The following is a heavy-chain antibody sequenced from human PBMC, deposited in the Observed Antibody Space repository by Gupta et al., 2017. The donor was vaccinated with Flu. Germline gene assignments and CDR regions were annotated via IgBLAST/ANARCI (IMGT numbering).Heavy chain of an antibody. CDR3: ARHLSTISTEDY. CDR1: ISSSYY. CDR2: IFYGGST. Sequence: ISSSYYWGWIRQPPGKGLEWIGRIFYGGSTDYNPSLKSRVTISVDTSKNQFSLRLTSVTAADTAVYYCARHLSTISTEDYWGQGTLVTVSS. J-gene: IGHJ4*02. D-gene: IGHD1-1*01. V-gene: IGHV4-39*01.